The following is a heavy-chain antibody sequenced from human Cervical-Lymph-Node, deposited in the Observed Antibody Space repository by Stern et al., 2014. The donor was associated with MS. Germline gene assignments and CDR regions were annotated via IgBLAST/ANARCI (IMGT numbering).Heavy chain of an antibody. CDR1: GGSISSGDYY. V-gene: IGHV4-30-4*01. CDR3: AREYPGTNWFDP. J-gene: IGHJ5*02. D-gene: IGHD1-1*01. CDR2: IYYSGST. Sequence: QVQLQESDPGLVKPSQTLSLTCTVSGGSISSGDYYWSWIRQPPGKGLEWIGYIYYSGSTYYNPYLTSRVTISVDTSKHQISLGLSSVTAADTSVYYCAREYPGTNWFDPWGQGTLVTVSS.